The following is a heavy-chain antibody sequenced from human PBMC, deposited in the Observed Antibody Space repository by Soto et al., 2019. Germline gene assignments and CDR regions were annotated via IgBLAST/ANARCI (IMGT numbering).Heavy chain of an antibody. D-gene: IGHD6-13*01. J-gene: IGHJ4*02. CDR2: IYYSGST. CDR3: ARGKTRYSSSWSYFDY. V-gene: IGHV4-61*08. CDR1: GGSISSGGYY. Sequence: SETLSLTCTVSGGSISSGGYYWSWIRQHPGKGLEWIGYIYYSGSTNYNPSLKSRVTISVDTSKNQFSLKLSSVTAADTAVYYCARGKTRYSSSWSYFDYWGPGTLVTVAS.